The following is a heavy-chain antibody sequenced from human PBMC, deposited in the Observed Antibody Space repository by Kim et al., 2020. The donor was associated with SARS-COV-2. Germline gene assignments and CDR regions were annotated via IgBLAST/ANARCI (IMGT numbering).Heavy chain of an antibody. V-gene: IGHV4-34*01. CDR3: ARGLPYDRRRGWYFDL. J-gene: IGHJ2*01. Sequence: SETLSLTCAVYGGSFSGYYWSWIRQPPGKGLEWIGEINHSGSTNYNPSLKSRVTISVDTSKNQFSLKLSSVTAADTAVYYCARGLPYDRRRGWYFDLWGRGTLVTVSS. CDR1: GGSFSGYY. D-gene: IGHD3-22*01. CDR2: INHSGST.